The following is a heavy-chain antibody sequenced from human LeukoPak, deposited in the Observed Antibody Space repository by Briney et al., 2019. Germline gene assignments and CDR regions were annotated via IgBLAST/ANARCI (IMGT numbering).Heavy chain of an antibody. D-gene: IGHD2-21*01. CDR3: CHSLSGRTGAFDI. V-gene: IGHV6-1*01. Sequence: SQTLSLTCAISGDSVSSNSAAWNWIRQSPSRGHEWLGRTYYRSKRYNDYAVSVKSRITINPDTSKNQFSLQLDSVTPEDTAVYYCCHSLSGRTGAFDIWGRGTVVTVSS. CDR2: TYYRSKRYN. J-gene: IGHJ3*02. CDR1: GDSVSSNSAA.